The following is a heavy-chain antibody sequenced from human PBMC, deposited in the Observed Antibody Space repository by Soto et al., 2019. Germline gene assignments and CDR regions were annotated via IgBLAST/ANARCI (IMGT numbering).Heavy chain of an antibody. CDR1: GYTFTSYY. CDR2: INPSGGST. V-gene: IGHV1-46*01. CDR3: ARETISSGGSPLLRFDP. J-gene: IGHJ5*02. Sequence: ASVKVSCKASGYTFTSYYVHWVRQAPGQGLEWMGIINPSGGSTSYAQKFQGRVTMTRDTSTSTVYMELSSLRSEDTAVYYCARETISSGGSPLLRFDPWGQGTLVTVSS. D-gene: IGHD2-15*01.